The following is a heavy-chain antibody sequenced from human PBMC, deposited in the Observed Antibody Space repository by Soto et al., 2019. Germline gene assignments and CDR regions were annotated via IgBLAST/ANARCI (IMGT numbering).Heavy chain of an antibody. Sequence: EVQLSESGGGLVQPGGSLRLSCVASGFTFSSYAMTWVRQAPGKGLEWVSPISGSGSTTFYADSVRGRFSISRDNSKNTLYLQRNSLRAEDTAVYYCAKGGGSGWYSPLDYWGQGTLVTVSS. CDR1: GFTFSSYA. V-gene: IGHV3-23*01. J-gene: IGHJ4*02. D-gene: IGHD6-19*01. CDR3: AKGGGSGWYSPLDY. CDR2: ISGSGSTT.